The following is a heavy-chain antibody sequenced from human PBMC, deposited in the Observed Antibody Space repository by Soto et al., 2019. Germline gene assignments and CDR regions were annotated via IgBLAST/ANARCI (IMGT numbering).Heavy chain of an antibody. CDR2: IIPIFGTA. Sequence: SVKVSCKASGGTFSSYAISWVRQAPGQGLEWMGGIIPIFGTANYAQKFQGRVTITADESTSTAYMELSSLRSEDTAVYYCARGPAPYRSSWVDYYYYGMDVWGQGTTVPVSS. D-gene: IGHD6-13*01. CDR3: ARGPAPYRSSWVDYYYYGMDV. CDR1: GGTFSSYA. V-gene: IGHV1-69*13. J-gene: IGHJ6*02.